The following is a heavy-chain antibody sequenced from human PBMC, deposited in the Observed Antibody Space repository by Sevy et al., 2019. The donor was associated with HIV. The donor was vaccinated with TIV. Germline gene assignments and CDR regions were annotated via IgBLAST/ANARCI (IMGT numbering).Heavy chain of an antibody. V-gene: IGHV3-21*01. D-gene: IGHD3-10*01. Sequence: GGSLRLSCAASGFNFNMYIMNWVRQAPGKGLEWVSYISSSSSDIKYADSVKGRFTVSRDNAKNSLFLQMNSLRAEDTAVYYCATLLMWFGELPRGLDYWGQGALVTVSS. CDR3: ATLLMWFGELPRGLDY. CDR2: ISSSSSDI. CDR1: GFNFNMYI. J-gene: IGHJ4*02.